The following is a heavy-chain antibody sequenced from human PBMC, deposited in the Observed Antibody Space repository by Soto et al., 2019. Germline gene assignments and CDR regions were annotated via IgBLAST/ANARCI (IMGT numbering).Heavy chain of an antibody. J-gene: IGHJ6*02. CDR3: ARGDHSSSWQNYSYYYGMDV. D-gene: IGHD6-13*01. Sequence: QVQLVQSGAEERKTGSSVKVSCKASGGTFSSYAISWVRQAPGQGLVWMGGIIPIFVTANYAQKFQGRVTITADESTSTAYMELSSLRSKDTAVYYCARGDHSSSWQNYSYYYGMDVWGQGTTVTVSS. CDR1: GGTFSSYA. V-gene: IGHV1-69*12. CDR2: IIPIFVTA.